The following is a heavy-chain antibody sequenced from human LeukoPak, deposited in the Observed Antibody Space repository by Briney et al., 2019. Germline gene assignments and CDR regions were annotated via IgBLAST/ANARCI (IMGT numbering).Heavy chain of an antibody. Sequence: PGGSLRLSCAASFIFSTYAMNWVRQAPGKGLEWVSAISDSGGITYYADSVKGRFTISRDNSKNTLYLQMNSLRAEDTAAYYCAKEGDYGSPPYYFDYWGQGTLVTVSS. CDR3: AKEGDYGSPPYYFDY. V-gene: IGHV3-23*01. J-gene: IGHJ4*02. CDR1: FIFSTYA. D-gene: IGHD3-10*01. CDR2: ISDSGGIT.